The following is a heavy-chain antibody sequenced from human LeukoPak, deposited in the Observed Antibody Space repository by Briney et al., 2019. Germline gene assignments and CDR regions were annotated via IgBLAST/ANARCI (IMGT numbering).Heavy chain of an antibody. J-gene: IGHJ4*02. D-gene: IGHD2-8*01. CDR3: ARRNGGLYYFDY. CDR2: IYPSDSDT. CDR1: GYSFSNYW. Sequence: GEALQISCKGSGYSFSNYWVAWVRQLPGKGLEWMGIIYPSDSDTRYSPSFQGQVTISADKSISTAYLQWSSLKASDTAMYYCARRNGGLYYFDYGGQGTLVTVSS. V-gene: IGHV5-51*01.